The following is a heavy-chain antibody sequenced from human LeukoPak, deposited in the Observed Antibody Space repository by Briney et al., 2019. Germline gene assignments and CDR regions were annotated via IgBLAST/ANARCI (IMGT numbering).Heavy chain of an antibody. CDR2: IDYSGST. CDR1: GGSISSGGYY. D-gene: IGHD1-26*01. J-gene: IGHJ5*02. Sequence: SETLSLTCTVSGGSISSGGYYWSWIRQHPVKGLEWVGYIDYSGSTYYNPSLKSRLTISMDTSKNQFSLRLSSVTAADTAVYYCARHVIYSGGYSYWFDPWGLGTLVTVSS. V-gene: IGHV4-31*03. CDR3: ARHVIYSGGYSYWFDP.